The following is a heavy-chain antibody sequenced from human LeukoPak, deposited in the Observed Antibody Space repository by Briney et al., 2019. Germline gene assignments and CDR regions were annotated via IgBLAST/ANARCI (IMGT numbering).Heavy chain of an antibody. V-gene: IGHV4-4*02. Sequence: ASGTLSLTCAVSGVSISSNLWWTWVRQPPGQGLEWIAEIHHSGSINYNPSLKSRVTISVDKAKNQFSLNLNSVTAADTAVYYCARGGDRSFDYWGQGTLVTVSS. CDR2: IHHSGSI. D-gene: IGHD3-10*01. CDR1: GVSISSNLW. CDR3: ARGGDRSFDY. J-gene: IGHJ4*02.